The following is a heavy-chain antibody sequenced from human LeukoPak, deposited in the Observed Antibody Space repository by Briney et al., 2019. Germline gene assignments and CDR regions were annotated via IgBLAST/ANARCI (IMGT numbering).Heavy chain of an antibody. Sequence: SGPALGKSTPTLTLTCTFSGFSLSTSGLCVSLIRHPPGNALEWLARIDWDDDKYYSTSLKTRITISKDTSKNQVVLTMTNMDPVETATYYCARIGGNWFDPWGQGTLVTVSS. CDR2: IDWDDDK. D-gene: IGHD1-26*01. CDR3: ARIGGNWFDP. CDR1: GFSLSTSGLC. V-gene: IGHV2-70*11. J-gene: IGHJ5*02.